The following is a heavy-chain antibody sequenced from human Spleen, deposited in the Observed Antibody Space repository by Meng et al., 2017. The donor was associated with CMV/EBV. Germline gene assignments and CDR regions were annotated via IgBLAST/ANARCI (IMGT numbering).Heavy chain of an antibody. J-gene: IGHJ6*02. Sequence: ASVKVSCKASGYTFTGYYMHWVRQAPGQGLEWMGWNNPNSGGTNYAQKFQGRVTMTRDTSISTAYMELSRLRSDDTAVYYCAREGGVPGGAYYDFWSGLLYGMDVWGQGTTVTVSS. CDR3: AREGGVPGGAYYDFWSGLLYGMDV. V-gene: IGHV1-2*02. CDR1: GYTFTGYY. CDR2: NNPNSGGT. D-gene: IGHD3-3*01.